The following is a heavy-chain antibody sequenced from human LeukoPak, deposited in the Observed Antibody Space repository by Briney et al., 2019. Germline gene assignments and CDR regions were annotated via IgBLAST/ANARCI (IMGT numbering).Heavy chain of an antibody. CDR3: ARVGAPGGLRPYHYYY. Sequence: GASVKVSCKASGYIFSDYWIHGVRQAPGRGLECLGWIDPARGITNQPQKFQGRITVTRDTSASTVYMDLTGLTTDDTALYYCARVGAPGGLRPYHYYYWGQGTLVTVSS. D-gene: IGHD3-16*01. V-gene: IGHV1-2*02. J-gene: IGHJ4*02. CDR1: GYIFSDYW. CDR2: IDPARGIT.